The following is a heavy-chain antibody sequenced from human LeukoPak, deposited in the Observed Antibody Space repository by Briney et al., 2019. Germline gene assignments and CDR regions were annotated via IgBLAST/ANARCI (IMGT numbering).Heavy chain of an antibody. CDR2: IIPIFGTA. CDR3: ARRMGSSWYPNWFDP. V-gene: IGHV1-69*05. J-gene: IGHJ5*02. CDR1: GCTFSSYA. Sequence: SVKVSCKASGCTFSSYAISWVRQAPGQGLEWMGGIIPIFGTANYAQKFQGRVTITTDESTSTASMALSSLRSEDTAVYYCARRMGSSWYPNWFDPWGQGTLVTVSS. D-gene: IGHD6-13*01.